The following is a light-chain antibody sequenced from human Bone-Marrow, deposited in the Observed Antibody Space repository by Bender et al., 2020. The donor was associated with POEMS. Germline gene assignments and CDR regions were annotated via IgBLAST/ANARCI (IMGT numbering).Light chain of an antibody. V-gene: IGLV1-44*01. J-gene: IGLJ3*02. CDR1: SSNIGAHA. CDR3: GVWDDSLNGWV. CDR2: SSH. Sequence: QSVLTQPPSASGTPGQRVTISCSGGSSNIGAHAVNWYQHLPGAAPKLLLYSSHRRPSQVPDRFSGARSGTSATLAISGLQSEDEAGYYGGVWDDSLNGWVFGGGTKLTVL.